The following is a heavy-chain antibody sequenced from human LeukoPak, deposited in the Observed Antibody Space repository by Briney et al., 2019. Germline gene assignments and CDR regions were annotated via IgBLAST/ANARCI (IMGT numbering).Heavy chain of an antibody. CDR1: GFTFSSYG. Sequence: GGSLRLSCAASGFTFSSYGMHWVRQAPGKGLEWAAFIRYDGSNKYYADSVKGRFTISRDNSKNTLYLQMNSLRAEDTAVYYCARVYYYDSSGYLNPFGYWGQGTLVTVSS. CDR3: ARVYYYDSSGYLNPFGY. J-gene: IGHJ4*02. V-gene: IGHV3-30*02. CDR2: IRYDGSNK. D-gene: IGHD3-22*01.